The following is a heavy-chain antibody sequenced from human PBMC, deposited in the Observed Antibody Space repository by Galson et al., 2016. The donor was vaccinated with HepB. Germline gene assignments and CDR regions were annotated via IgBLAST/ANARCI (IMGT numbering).Heavy chain of an antibody. Sequence: SLRLSCAASGLTFSRYWMHWVRQAPGKGLVWVSRINSDDSSASYADSVKGRFTISRDNSGNTLYLHMNTLRAEDTALYYCAKSGPCTGGVCRLYYYYALDVWGKGTPVTVSS. D-gene: IGHD2-8*02. CDR3: AKSGPCTGGVCRLYYYYALDV. CDR2: INSDDSSA. CDR1: GLTFSRYW. V-gene: IGHV3-74*01. J-gene: IGHJ6*04.